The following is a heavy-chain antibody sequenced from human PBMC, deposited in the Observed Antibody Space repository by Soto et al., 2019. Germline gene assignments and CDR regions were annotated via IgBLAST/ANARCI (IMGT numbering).Heavy chain of an antibody. D-gene: IGHD3-10*01. CDR2: VDVGGGST. Sequence: EVQLLESGGGLVQPGGSLRLSCAASGFTFSTHAMIWVRQAPGKGLNWVSTVDVGGGSTYYTDSVKGRFTVSRDNSKNTVYLQLNTLKAEDTAIYFCARDRCPAGGGACDIWGQGTMVTVSS. J-gene: IGHJ3*02. CDR3: ARDRCPAGGGACDI. V-gene: IGHV3-23*01. CDR1: GFTFSTHA.